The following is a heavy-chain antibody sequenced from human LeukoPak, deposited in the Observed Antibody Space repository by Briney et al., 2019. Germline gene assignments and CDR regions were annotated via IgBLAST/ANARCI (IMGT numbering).Heavy chain of an antibody. CDR3: ARDLSYSSGWFNAFDI. CDR2: IYYSGST. D-gene: IGHD6-19*01. J-gene: IGHJ3*02. Sequence: PSETLSLTCTVSGGSINSYYWSWIRQPPGKGLEWIGYIYYSGSTNYNPSLKSRVTISVDRSKNQFSLKLSSVTAADTAVYYCARDLSYSSGWFNAFDIWGQGTMVTVSS. V-gene: IGHV4-59*12. CDR1: GGSINSYY.